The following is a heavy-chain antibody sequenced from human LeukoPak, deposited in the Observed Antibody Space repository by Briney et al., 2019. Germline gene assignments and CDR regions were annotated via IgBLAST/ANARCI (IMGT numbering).Heavy chain of an antibody. J-gene: IGHJ3*02. V-gene: IGHV4-39*01. Sequence: SDTLSLTCTVSGRSISSSSYYWGWIRQPPGKGLEWIGSIYYSGSTYYIPSLKGRVTISVDPSKNQFSLKLSSVTAAETAVYYCARPFTPVAVAGAFDIWGQGTMVTVSS. CDR2: IYYSGST. CDR3: ARPFTPVAVAGAFDI. CDR1: GRSISSSSYY. D-gene: IGHD6-19*01.